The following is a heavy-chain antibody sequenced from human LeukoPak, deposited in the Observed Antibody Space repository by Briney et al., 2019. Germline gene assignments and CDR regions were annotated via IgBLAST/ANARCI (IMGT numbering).Heavy chain of an antibody. CDR1: GGTFSSYA. CDR2: IIPIFGTA. D-gene: IGHD2-2*01. J-gene: IGHJ6*02. Sequence: GSSVKVSCKASGGTFSSYAISWVRQAPGQGLEWMGGIIPIFGTANYAQKFQGRVTITADESTSTAYMELSSLRSEDTAVYYCARVVVPAAIRDYYHYYYGMDVWGQGTTVTVSS. V-gene: IGHV1-69*01. CDR3: ARVVVPAAIRDYYHYYYGMDV.